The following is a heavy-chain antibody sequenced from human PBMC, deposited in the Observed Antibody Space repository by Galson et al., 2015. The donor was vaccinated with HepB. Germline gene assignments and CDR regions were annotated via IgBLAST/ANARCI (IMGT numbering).Heavy chain of an antibody. J-gene: IGHJ4*02. CDR2: IDPSGSYA. D-gene: IGHD2-15*01. CDR1: GYSLTTYW. CDR3: TRRNCSVGRCYSGFDN. V-gene: IGHV5-10-1*01. Sequence: QSGAEVKKPRESLRISCPGSGYSLTTYWINWLRQMPGKGLEWVGRIDPSGSYADYSPSFRGHVTISADQSINTAYLQWSSLKASDTAMYYCTRRNCSVGRCYSGFDNRAQGTLVTVPS.